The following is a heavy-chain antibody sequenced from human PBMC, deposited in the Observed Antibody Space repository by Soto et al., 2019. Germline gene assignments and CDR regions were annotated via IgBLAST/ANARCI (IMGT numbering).Heavy chain of an antibody. CDR3: ARVRVGATGYFDY. CDR1: GFTFSDYY. CDR2: ISISISYT. J-gene: IGHJ4*02. V-gene: IGHV3-11*06. D-gene: IGHD1-26*01. Sequence: WGSLRLSCAASGFTFSDYYMSWIRQAPGKGLEWVSYISISISYTNYADSVKGRFTISRDNAKNSLYLQMNSLRAEDTAVYYCARVRVGATGYFDYWGQGTMVTVSS.